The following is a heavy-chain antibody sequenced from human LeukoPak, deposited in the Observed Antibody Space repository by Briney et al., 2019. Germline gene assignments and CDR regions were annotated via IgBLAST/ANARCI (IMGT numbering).Heavy chain of an antibody. CDR2: ISHDDGNKT. CDR1: GVTFSRDA. D-gene: IGHD5-24*01. Sequence: GGSLRLSCAASGVTFSRDAVHWVRQAPGRGLEWVAVISHDDGNKTHYADSVKGRFTASRDNSKKTLYLLMNSLRLEDTAMYYCARRDAYNLDFWGQGNLVTVSS. J-gene: IGHJ4*02. V-gene: IGHV3-30*04. CDR3: ARRDAYNLDF.